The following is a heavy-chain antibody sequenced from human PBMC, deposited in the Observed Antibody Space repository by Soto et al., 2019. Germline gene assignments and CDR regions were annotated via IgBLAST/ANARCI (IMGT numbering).Heavy chain of an antibody. D-gene: IGHD4-17*01. CDR2: ISNIGFT. CDR1: GGSISSINNHFGNHY. J-gene: IGHJ4*02. V-gene: IGHV4-59*08. Sequence: PSETLSLTCTVFGGSISSINNHFGNHYCSCIRLSPGKALEWIGYISNIGFTRYNPALKGRVTISVDTSKNRLSLELSNVTAADTAVYYCARRYGGTLDYWGQGTLVTVSS. CDR3: ARRYGGTLDY.